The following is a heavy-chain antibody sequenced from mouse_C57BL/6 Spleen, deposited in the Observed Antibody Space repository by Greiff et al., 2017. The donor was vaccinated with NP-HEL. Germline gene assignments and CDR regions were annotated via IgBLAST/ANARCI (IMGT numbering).Heavy chain of an antibody. V-gene: IGHV1-55*01. CDR2: IYPGSGST. CDR1: GYTFTSYW. Sequence: VQLQQPGAELVKPGASVKMSCKASGYTFTSYWITWVKQRPGQGLEWIGDIYPGSGSTNYNEKFKSKATLTVDTSSSTAYMQLSSLTSEDSAVYYCASRPPYDYGSSYGGAMGYWGQGTSVTVSS. D-gene: IGHD1-1*01. CDR3: ASRPPYDYGSSYGGAMGY. J-gene: IGHJ4*01.